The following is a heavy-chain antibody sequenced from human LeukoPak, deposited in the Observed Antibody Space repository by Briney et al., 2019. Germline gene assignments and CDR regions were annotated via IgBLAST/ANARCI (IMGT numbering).Heavy chain of an antibody. CDR1: GDSVSSNSAA. D-gene: IGHD3-3*01. CDR3: ASSRITIFGVVITPGSYYYMDV. J-gene: IGHJ6*03. Sequence: SQTLSLTCAIFGDSVSSNSAAWNWIRQSPSRGLEWLGRTYYRSKWYNDYAVSVKSRITINPDTSKNQFSLQLNSVTPEDTAVYYCASSRITIFGVVITPGSYYYMDVWGKGTTVTVSS. CDR2: TYYRSKWYN. V-gene: IGHV6-1*01.